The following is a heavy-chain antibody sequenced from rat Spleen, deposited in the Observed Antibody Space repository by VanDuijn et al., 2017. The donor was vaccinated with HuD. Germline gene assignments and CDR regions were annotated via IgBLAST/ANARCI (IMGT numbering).Heavy chain of an antibody. D-gene: IGHD1-12*01. CDR1: GFTFSDFY. CDR2: ISTGGGST. J-gene: IGHJ3*01. Sequence: EVQLVESGGGVVQPGRSLKLSCATSGFTFSDFYMAWVRQAPTKGLEWVAYISTGGGSTHYRDSVKGRFTLSRDNAKSTLYLQMGSLRSEDTATYYCTTVRSAGFTIPFAWWGQGTLVTVSS. V-gene: IGHV5-27*01. CDR3: TTVRSAGFTIPFAW.